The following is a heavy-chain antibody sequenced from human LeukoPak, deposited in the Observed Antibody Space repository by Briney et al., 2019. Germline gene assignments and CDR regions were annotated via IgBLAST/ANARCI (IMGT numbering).Heavy chain of an antibody. Sequence: ASVKDSCKASGYTFTSHAIQWVCQAPGQRFEWMGWIHAGNGNTKYSQNFQDRVTITRDTSASTAYMELTSLRLEDTAVYYCARRTGATGIDFWGQGTLVTVSS. J-gene: IGHJ4*02. CDR3: ARRTGATGIDF. D-gene: IGHD6-13*01. V-gene: IGHV1-3*01. CDR1: GYTFTSHA. CDR2: IHAGNGNT.